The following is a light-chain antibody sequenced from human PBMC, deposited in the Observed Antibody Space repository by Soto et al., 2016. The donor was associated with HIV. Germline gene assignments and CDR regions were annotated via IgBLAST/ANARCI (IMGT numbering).Light chain of an antibody. CDR2: DDS. CDR1: NIGSKS. CDR3: QVWDSNSDHHV. V-gene: IGLV3-21*03. Sequence: SYELTQPPSVSVAPGKTATITCGGNNIGSKSVHWYQQKPGQAPVLVVYDDSDRPSGIPERFSGSSSANTATLTISGVEAGDEADYFCQVWDSNSDHHVFGSGPRSPS. J-gene: IGLJ1*01.